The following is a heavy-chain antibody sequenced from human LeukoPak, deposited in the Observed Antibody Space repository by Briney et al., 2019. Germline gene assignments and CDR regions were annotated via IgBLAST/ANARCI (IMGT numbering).Heavy chain of an antibody. CDR3: ARALLRYFDWTLHAFDI. CDR1: GYTFTSYD. J-gene: IGHJ3*02. D-gene: IGHD3-9*01. Sequence: ASVKFSCKASGYTFTSYDINWVRQATGPGLEWMGWMNPNSGNTGYAQKFQGRVTMTRNTSISTAYMELSSLRSEDTAVYYCARALLRYFDWTLHAFDIWGQGTMVTVSS. CDR2: MNPNSGNT. V-gene: IGHV1-8*01.